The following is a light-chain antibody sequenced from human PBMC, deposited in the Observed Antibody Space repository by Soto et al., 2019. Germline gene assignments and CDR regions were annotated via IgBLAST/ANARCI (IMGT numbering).Light chain of an antibody. CDR3: QLYGGSRLVT. CDR2: GAS. V-gene: IGKV3-20*01. J-gene: IGKJ4*01. Sequence: EIVLTQSPGTLSLSPGERATLSCRASQSVSSNYLAWYQQKPGQAPRLLIYGASSRATGIPDRFSGSGSGTDFTLTISRLEPEDFAVYYYQLYGGSRLVTFGGRTKVEIK. CDR1: QSVSSNY.